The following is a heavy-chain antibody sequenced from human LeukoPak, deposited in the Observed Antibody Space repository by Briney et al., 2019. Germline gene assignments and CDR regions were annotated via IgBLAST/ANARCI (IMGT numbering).Heavy chain of an antibody. Sequence: PSETLSLTCTVSGGSISYYYWSWIRQPAGKGPEWIGRIYTSGTTNYNPSLKSRVTMSVDTSKNQFSLKLSSVTAADTAVYYCARASYSYDINGWVPFDYWGRGTLVTVSS. CDR2: IYTSGTT. CDR3: ARASYSYDINGWVPFDY. D-gene: IGHD3-22*01. J-gene: IGHJ4*02. V-gene: IGHV4-4*07. CDR1: GGSISYYY.